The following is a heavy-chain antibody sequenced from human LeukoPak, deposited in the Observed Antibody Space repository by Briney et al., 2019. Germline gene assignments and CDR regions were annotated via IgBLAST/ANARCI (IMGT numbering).Heavy chain of an antibody. CDR3: VARGLSSDY. CDR2: ISSSSRAF. V-gene: IGHV3-48*02. CDR1: GFTFSSYS. J-gene: IGHJ4*02. Sequence: GGSLRLSCAASGFTFSSYSMSWVRQAPGKGLEWVSYISSSSRAFYYADSVKGRFTISRDNAKNSLYLQMNSLRDEDTAVFYRVARGLSSDYWGQGTLVTVSS.